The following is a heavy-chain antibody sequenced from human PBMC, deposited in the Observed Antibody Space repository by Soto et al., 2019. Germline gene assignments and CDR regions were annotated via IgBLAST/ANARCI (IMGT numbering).Heavy chain of an antibody. J-gene: IGHJ4*02. Sequence: QVQLVQSGAEVKKPGASVKVSCKASDKTFRSYGISWVRQGPGQGLEWMGWISPYNGNTNYAQKLQARVNMTTDTSPSTAYMELRSLRSDDTAVYYCATQIDTVMVFRDWGQGTLVTVSS. D-gene: IGHD5-18*01. CDR3: ATQIDTVMVFRD. CDR1: DKTFRSYG. CDR2: ISPYNGNT. V-gene: IGHV1-18*01.